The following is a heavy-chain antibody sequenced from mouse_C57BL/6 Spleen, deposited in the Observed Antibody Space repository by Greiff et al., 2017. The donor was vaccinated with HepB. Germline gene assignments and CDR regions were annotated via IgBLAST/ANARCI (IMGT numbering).Heavy chain of an antibody. CDR2: ISGGGGNT. V-gene: IGHV5-9*01. CDR1: GFTFSSYT. D-gene: IGHD1-1*01. J-gene: IGHJ3*01. Sequence: LQQSGGGLVKPGGSLKLSCAASGFTFSSYTMSWVRQTPEKRLEWVATISGGGGNTYYPDSVKGRFTISRDNAKNTLYLQMSSLRSEDTALYYCAGYGSSYVGFAYWGQGTLVTVSA. CDR3: AGYGSSYVGFAY.